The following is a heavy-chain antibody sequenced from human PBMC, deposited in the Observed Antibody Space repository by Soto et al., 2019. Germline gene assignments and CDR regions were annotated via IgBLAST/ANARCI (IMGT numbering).Heavy chain of an antibody. D-gene: IGHD2-15*01. J-gene: IGHJ5*02. CDR2: IWYDGSKI. V-gene: IGHV3-33*06. Sequence: GGSLRLSCAASGFTFSSYGMHWVRQAPGKGLEWVAVIWYDGSKIYYADSVKGRFTISRDNSKSTLYLQMNSLRAEDTAVYYCAKESDIVVVVADNWFDPWGQGTLVTVSS. CDR1: GFTFSSYG. CDR3: AKESDIVVVVADNWFDP.